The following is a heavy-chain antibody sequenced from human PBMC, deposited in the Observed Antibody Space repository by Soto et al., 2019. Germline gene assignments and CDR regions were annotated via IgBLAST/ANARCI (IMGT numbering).Heavy chain of an antibody. D-gene: IGHD1-26*01. Sequence: GSLRLSCAASGFTFSSYAMSWVRQAPGKGLEWVSAISGSGGSTYYADSVKGRFTISRDNSKNTLYLQMNSLRAEDTAIYYCAKRPRALLTFDYWGQGTLVTVSS. CDR2: ISGSGGST. CDR1: GFTFSSYA. J-gene: IGHJ4*02. V-gene: IGHV3-23*01. CDR3: AKRPRALLTFDY.